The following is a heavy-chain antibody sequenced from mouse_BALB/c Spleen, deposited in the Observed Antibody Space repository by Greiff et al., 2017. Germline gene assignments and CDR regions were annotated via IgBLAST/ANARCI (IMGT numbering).Heavy chain of an antibody. D-gene: IGHD2-10*02. Sequence: EVKVVESGGGLVQPGGSLRLSCATSGFTFTDYYMSWVRQPPGKALEWLGFIRNKANGYTTEYSASVKGRFTISRDNSQSILYLQMNTLRAEDSATYYCARAYGNYWFAYWGQGTLVTVSA. CDR3: ARAYGNYWFAY. V-gene: IGHV7-3*02. CDR1: GFTFTDYY. CDR2: IRNKANGYTT. J-gene: IGHJ3*01.